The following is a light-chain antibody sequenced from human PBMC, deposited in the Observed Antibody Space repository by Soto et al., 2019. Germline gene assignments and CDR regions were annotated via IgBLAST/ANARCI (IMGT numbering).Light chain of an antibody. J-gene: IGLJ2*01. CDR3: SSYTSSSTLVL. CDR2: DVI. Sequence: QSALTQPASVSGSPGQSITISCTGTSGDIGGYDYVSWYQQNPGKAPKLMIYDVINRPSGVSDRFSGSKSGNTASLTISGLQAEDDADYYCSSYTSSSTLVLFGGGTQLTVL. V-gene: IGLV2-14*01. CDR1: SGDIGGYDY.